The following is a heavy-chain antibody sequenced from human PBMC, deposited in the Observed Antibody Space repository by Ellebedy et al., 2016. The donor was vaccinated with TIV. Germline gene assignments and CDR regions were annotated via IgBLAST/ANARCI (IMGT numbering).Heavy chain of an antibody. Sequence: GESLKISCAASGFTFSRSGMHWVRRVPGRGLEWVAKIQDNGCEKYYVDSVRGRLTISRDNAQNSLYLQMTSLRVEDTAMYYCARVQWLRGGQYYYMDVWGKGTTVTVSS. J-gene: IGHJ6*03. CDR3: ARVQWLRGGQYYYMDV. V-gene: IGHV3-7*01. CDR1: GFTFSRSG. D-gene: IGHD5-12*01. CDR2: IQDNGCEK.